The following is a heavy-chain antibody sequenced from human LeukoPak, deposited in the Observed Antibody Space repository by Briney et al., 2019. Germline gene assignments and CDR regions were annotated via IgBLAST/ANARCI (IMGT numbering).Heavy chain of an antibody. CDR1: GDSNDDINTCCW. CDR2: IYTSGST. V-gene: IGHV4-4*02. J-gene: IGHJ4*02. CDR3: ARGGYSSGRDY. D-gene: IGHD6-19*01. Sequence: SGTLSLTCDVSGDSNDDINTCCWWTWVRQSPGKGLEWIGRIYTSGSTNYNPSLKSRVTISVDTSKNQFSLKLSSVTAADTAVYYCARGGYSSGRDYWGQGTLVTVSS.